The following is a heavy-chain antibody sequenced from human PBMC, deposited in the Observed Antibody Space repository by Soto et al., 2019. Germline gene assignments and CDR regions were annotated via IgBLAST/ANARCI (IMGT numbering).Heavy chain of an antibody. CDR1: GGSVSSGSYY. CDR2: IYYSGST. Sequence: SETLSLTCTVSGGSVSSGSYYWSWIRQPPGKGLEWIGYIYYSGSTNYNPSLKSRVTISVDTSKNQFSLKLSSVTAADTAVYYCARGDIVATNDFDYWGQGTLVTVSS. V-gene: IGHV4-61*01. D-gene: IGHD5-12*01. CDR3: ARGDIVATNDFDY. J-gene: IGHJ4*02.